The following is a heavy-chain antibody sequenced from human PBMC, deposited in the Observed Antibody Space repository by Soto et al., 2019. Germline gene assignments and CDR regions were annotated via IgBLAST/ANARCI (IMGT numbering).Heavy chain of an antibody. CDR3: ERGIPDTAMATEIDY. Sequence: ETLSLTCSVYGASFSGYYWSWIRQPPGKGLEWIGEINHSGSTNYNPSLKSRVTISVDTSKNQFSLKLSSVTAADTAVYYCERGIPDTAMATEIDYWGQGTLVTVSS. D-gene: IGHD5-18*01. J-gene: IGHJ4*02. V-gene: IGHV4-34*01. CDR2: INHSGST. CDR1: GASFSGYY.